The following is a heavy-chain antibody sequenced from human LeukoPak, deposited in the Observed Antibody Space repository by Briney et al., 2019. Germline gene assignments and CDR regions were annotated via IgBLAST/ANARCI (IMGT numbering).Heavy chain of an antibody. V-gene: IGHV3-30*03. J-gene: IGHJ4*02. D-gene: IGHD5-24*01. CDR2: ISYDGSKE. Sequence: AGGSLRLSCAASGFTFSFYVMHWVRQAPGKGLEWVAVISYDGSKEYYADSVEGRFTISRDNSKNTLYLQMNSLRPEDTAVFYCAREGLRDGHKLFDYWGQGTLVTVSS. CDR3: AREGLRDGHKLFDY. CDR1: GFTFSFYV.